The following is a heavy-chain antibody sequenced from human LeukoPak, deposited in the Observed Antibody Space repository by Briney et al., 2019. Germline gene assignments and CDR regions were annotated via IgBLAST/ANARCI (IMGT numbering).Heavy chain of an antibody. CDR2: IYYSGST. Sequence: PSETLSLTCTVSGGSISSYYWSWIRQPPGKGLECIGYIYYSGSTNYNPSLKSRVTISVDTSKNQFSLKLSSVTAADTAVYYCARGGYSSIDFDYWGQGTLVTVSS. CDR1: GGSISSYY. CDR3: ARGGYSSIDFDY. J-gene: IGHJ4*02. D-gene: IGHD6-19*01. V-gene: IGHV4-59*01.